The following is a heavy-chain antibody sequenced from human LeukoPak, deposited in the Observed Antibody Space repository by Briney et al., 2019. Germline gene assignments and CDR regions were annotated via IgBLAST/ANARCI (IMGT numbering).Heavy chain of an antibody. J-gene: IGHJ4*02. V-gene: IGHV1-18*01. CDR1: GYTFINYG. CDR3: ARAVAVVVPAAIGY. CDR2: ISAYNGNT. D-gene: IGHD2-2*01. Sequence: ASVKVSCKASGYTFINYGISWVRQAPGQGLEWMGWISAYNGNTNYAQKLQGRVTLTTDTSTSTAYMELRSLRSDDTAVYYCARAVAVVVPAAIGYWGQGTLVTVSS.